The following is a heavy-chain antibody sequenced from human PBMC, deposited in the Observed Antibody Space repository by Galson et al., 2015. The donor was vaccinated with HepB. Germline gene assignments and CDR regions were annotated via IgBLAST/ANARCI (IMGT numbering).Heavy chain of an antibody. Sequence: SLRLSCAASGFTVSSNYMSWVRQAPGKGLEWVSVIYSGGSTYYADSVKGRFAISRDNSKNTLYLQMNSLRAEDTAVYYCARDLVYYYGMDFWGQGTTVTVSS. CDR1: GFTVSSNY. CDR3: ARDLVYYYGMDF. CDR2: IYSGGST. J-gene: IGHJ6*02. V-gene: IGHV3-66*02. D-gene: IGHD3-3*01.